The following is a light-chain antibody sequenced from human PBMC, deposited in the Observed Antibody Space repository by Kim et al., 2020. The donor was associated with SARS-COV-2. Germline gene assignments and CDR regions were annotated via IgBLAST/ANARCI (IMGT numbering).Light chain of an antibody. J-gene: IGKJ5*01. V-gene: IGKV1-16*01. CDR2: GAS. CDR3: QQYNDFPIT. CDR1: QDISNY. Sequence: ASVGDRVTITCRASQDISNYLAWFQQKPGQAPKPLIYGASSLQIGVPSRFSGSGSGRDFTLTITSLYPEDFASYYCQQYNDFPITFGQGTRLEIK.